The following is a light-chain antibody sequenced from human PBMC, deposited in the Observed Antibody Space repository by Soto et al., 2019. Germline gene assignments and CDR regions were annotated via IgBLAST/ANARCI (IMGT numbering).Light chain of an antibody. V-gene: IGLV1-44*01. CDR3: AAWDDSLNGHVV. CDR2: SNN. J-gene: IGLJ2*01. CDR1: SSNIGSNT. Sequence: QAVLTQPPSASGTPGQRVIISCSGSSSNIGSNTVNWYQQLPGPAPKLLIYSNNQRPSGVPDRFSGSKSGTSASLAISGLQSEDEADYYCAAWDDSLNGHVVFGGGTKLTVL.